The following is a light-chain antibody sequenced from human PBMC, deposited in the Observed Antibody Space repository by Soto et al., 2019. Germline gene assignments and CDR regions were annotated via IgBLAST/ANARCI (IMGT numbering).Light chain of an antibody. Sequence: IQMTQSPSSVSASIGARVTLTCRASQDVRSWLDWYQQKPGKAPKLLIHAASKLQSGVPSRFRGSGSGTDFTLTISNLQPDDFGTYYCLQLDDFPLTFGPGTRVDI. CDR3: LQLDDFPLT. V-gene: IGKV1-12*01. CDR2: AAS. CDR1: QDVRSW. J-gene: IGKJ3*01.